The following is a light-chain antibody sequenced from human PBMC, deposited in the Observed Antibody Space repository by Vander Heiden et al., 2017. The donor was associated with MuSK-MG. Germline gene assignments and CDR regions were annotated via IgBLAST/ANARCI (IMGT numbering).Light chain of an antibody. CDR2: WAS. CDR1: QTCLYGPIKKNC. J-gene: IGKJ5*01. V-gene: IGKV4-1*01. CDR3: QQYGSTPSIT. Sequence: DIVMTQSPDSLAVSLGERATINCKPSQTCLYGPIKKNCLAWYKQKPGQPPKLLIHWASSRISGVPDRFSGSGSGTDFALTISSRQAEDVAVYYCQQYGSTPSITFGQGTRLEIK.